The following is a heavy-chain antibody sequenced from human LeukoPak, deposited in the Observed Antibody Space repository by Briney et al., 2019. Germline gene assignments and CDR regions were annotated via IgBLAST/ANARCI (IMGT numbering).Heavy chain of an antibody. V-gene: IGHV3-30*03. CDR1: GFTFSTYG. CDR2: ISYDGSNK. D-gene: IGHD2-15*01. J-gene: IGHJ3*02. CDR3: ARGGGRPYSDAFDI. Sequence: GGSLRLSCAASGFTFSTYGMHWVRQAPGKGLEWVAVISYDGSNKYYVDSVKGRFTISRDNSKNILYLQMNSLRAEDTAVYYCARGGGRPYSDAFDIWGQGTVVTVSS.